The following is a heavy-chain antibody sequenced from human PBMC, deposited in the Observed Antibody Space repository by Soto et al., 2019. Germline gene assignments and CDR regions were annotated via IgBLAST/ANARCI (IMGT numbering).Heavy chain of an antibody. J-gene: IGHJ6*02. V-gene: IGHV1-18*04. Sequence: VASVKVSCKASGYTFTSYGISWVRQAPGQGLEWMGWISAYNGNTNYAQKLQGRVTMTTDTSTSTAYMELRSLRSDDTAVYYCARGIAAAGHFYYYYAMDVWGHGTTATVA. CDR2: ISAYNGNT. CDR3: ARGIAAAGHFYYYYAMDV. D-gene: IGHD6-13*01. CDR1: GYTFTSYG.